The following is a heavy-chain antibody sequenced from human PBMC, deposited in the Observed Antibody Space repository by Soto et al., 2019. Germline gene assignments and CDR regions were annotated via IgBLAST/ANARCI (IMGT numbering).Heavy chain of an antibody. V-gene: IGHV1-3*01. J-gene: IGHJ5*02. CDR3: ARAGNYDFWSGYYVSFDP. Sequence: ASVKVSCKASGYTFTSYAMHWVRQAPGQRLEWMGWINAGNGNTKYSQKFQGRVTITRDTSASTAYMELSSLRSEDTAVYYCARAGNYDFWSGYYVSFDPWGQGTLVTVSS. CDR2: INAGNGNT. D-gene: IGHD3-3*01. CDR1: GYTFTSYA.